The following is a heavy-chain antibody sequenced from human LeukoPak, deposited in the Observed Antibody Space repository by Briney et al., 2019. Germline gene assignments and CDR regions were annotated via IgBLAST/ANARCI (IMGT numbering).Heavy chain of an antibody. D-gene: IGHD1-26*01. V-gene: IGHV1-69*06. CDR3: ARVPLSGSRTYYFDY. J-gene: IGHJ4*02. CDR1: GGTFSSYA. Sequence: SVKVSCKASGGTFSSYAISWVRQAPGQGLEWMGRIIPIFGTANYAQKFQGRVTITADKSTSTAYMELSSLRSEDTAVYYCARVPLSGSRTYYFDYWGQGTLVTVPS. CDR2: IIPIFGTA.